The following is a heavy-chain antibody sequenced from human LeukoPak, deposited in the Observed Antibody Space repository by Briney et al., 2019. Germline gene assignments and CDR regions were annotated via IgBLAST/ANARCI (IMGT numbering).Heavy chain of an antibody. CDR3: AKDHDYGGNSGRYFDY. D-gene: IGHD4-23*01. CDR2: ISWNSGRV. V-gene: IGHV3-9*01. CDR1: GFTFEDSA. Sequence: GGSLRLSCAASGFTFEDSAMHWVRQAPGKGLEWVSFISWNSGRVDYADSVKGRFTISRDNAKSSLYLQMNSLRADDTALYYCAKDHDYGGNSGRYFDYWGQGTLVTVSS. J-gene: IGHJ4*02.